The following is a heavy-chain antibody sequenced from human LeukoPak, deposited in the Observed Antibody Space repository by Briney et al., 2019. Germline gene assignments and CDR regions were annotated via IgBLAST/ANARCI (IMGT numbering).Heavy chain of an antibody. Sequence: SETLSLTCTVSGDSISSYYWSWIRQPPGKGLEWIGSIYYSGSTYYNPSLKSRVTISVDTSKNQFSLKLSSVTAADTAVYYCARLANYYDSSGYLHWGQGTLVTVSS. J-gene: IGHJ4*02. CDR1: GDSISSYY. CDR2: IYYSGST. CDR3: ARLANYYDSSGYLH. V-gene: IGHV4-39*01. D-gene: IGHD3-22*01.